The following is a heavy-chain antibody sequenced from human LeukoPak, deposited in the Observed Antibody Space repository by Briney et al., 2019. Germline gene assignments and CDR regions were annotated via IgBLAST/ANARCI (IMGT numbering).Heavy chain of an antibody. CDR2: INHSGST. CDR3: ASAGYDILTGHWPLDY. CDR1: GGSFSGYY. D-gene: IGHD3-9*01. Sequence: SETLSLTCAVYGGSFSGYYWSWLRQPPGKGLEWIGEINHSGSTNYNPSLKSRVTISVDTSKNQFSLKLSSVTAADTAVYYCASAGYDILTGHWPLDYWGQGTLVTVSS. J-gene: IGHJ4*02. V-gene: IGHV4-34*01.